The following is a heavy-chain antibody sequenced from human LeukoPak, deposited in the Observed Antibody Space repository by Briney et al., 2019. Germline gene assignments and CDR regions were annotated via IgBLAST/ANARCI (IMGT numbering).Heavy chain of an antibody. CDR2: INNDGSIT. V-gene: IGHV3-74*03. J-gene: IGHJ4*02. CDR3: AREEITVALDY. D-gene: IGHD4-23*01. Sequence: PGGSLRLSCAVSEFTISRYWVGWVRQAPGKGLGWVSNINNDGSITTYADSVEGPFTTARANTKNSLYLQMNSLRAKDTAVYSCAREEITVALDYWGQGTLVTVSS. CDR1: EFTISRYW.